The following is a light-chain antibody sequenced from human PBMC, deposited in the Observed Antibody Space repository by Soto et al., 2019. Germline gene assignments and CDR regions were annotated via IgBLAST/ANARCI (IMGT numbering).Light chain of an antibody. J-gene: IGKJ1*01. CDR1: QSVSSY. Sequence: EIVLTQSPATLSLSPGERATLSCRASQSVSSYLAWYQQKPAQSPRLLIYDASNRATGIPARFSGSGSGTDFTLTIRSLEPEDFAVYYCQQRSNWPRTFVQGTKVEIQ. CDR2: DAS. V-gene: IGKV3-11*01. CDR3: QQRSNWPRT.